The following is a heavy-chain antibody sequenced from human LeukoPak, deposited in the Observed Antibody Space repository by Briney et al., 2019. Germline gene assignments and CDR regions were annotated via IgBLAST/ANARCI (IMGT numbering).Heavy chain of an antibody. Sequence: GESLRLSCAASGFTFSSYSMNWVRQAPGKGLEWVSSISSSSSYIYYADSVKGRFTISRDNAKNSLYLQMNSLRAEDTAVYYCARHPHEAGDYWGQGTLVTVSS. CDR2: ISSSSSYI. D-gene: IGHD6-19*01. CDR3: ARHPHEAGDY. V-gene: IGHV3-21*01. J-gene: IGHJ4*02. CDR1: GFTFSSYS.